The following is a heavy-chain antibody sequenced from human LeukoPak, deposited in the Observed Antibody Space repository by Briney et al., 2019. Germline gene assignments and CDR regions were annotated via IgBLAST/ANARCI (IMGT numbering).Heavy chain of an antibody. CDR3: AKARDGWYSALGWYFDY. J-gene: IGHJ4*02. D-gene: IGHD6-19*01. Sequence: PGGSLRLSCAASGFSFPSHSFHWVRQSPGKGLEWVSAISGSGGSTYYADSVKGRFTISRDNSKNTLYLQMNSLRAEDTAVYYCAKARDGWYSALGWYFDYWGQGTLVTVSS. V-gene: IGHV3-23*01. CDR1: GFSFPSHS. CDR2: ISGSGGST.